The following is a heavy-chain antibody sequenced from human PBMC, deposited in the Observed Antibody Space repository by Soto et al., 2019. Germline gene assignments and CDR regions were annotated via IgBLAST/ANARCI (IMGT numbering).Heavy chain of an antibody. CDR2: IIPIFGTA. Sequence: ASVKVSCKASGGTFSSYAISWVRQAPGQGLEWMGGIIPIFGTANYAQKFQGRVTITADESTSTAYMELSSLRSEDTAVYYCARFPNYYDSSGYPYWGQGTLVTVS. V-gene: IGHV1-69*13. J-gene: IGHJ4*02. CDR1: GGTFSSYA. CDR3: ARFPNYYDSSGYPY. D-gene: IGHD3-22*01.